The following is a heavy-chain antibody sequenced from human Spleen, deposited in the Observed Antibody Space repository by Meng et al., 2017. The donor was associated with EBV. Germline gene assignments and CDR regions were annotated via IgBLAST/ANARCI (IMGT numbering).Heavy chain of an antibody. D-gene: IGHD1-26*01. CDR3: ARSIDSGVFDP. V-gene: IGHV1-3*01. CDR1: GYTFTSYA. CDR2: INGGSGNT. Sequence: GQLVQSGGEVKKPWASVEVSCKASGYTFTSYAMHWVRQAPGQRLEWMGWINGGSGNTKYSQKFQGRVTITRDTSASTVYMELSSLRSEESAVYYCARSIDSGVFDPWGQGTLVTVSS. J-gene: IGHJ5*02.